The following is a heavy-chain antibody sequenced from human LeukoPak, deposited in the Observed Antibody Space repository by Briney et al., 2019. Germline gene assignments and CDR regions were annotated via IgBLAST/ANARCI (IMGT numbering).Heavy chain of an antibody. D-gene: IGHD3-10*01. Sequence: SETLSLTCAVSGGSISSNNWWNWVRQPPGKGLEWIGYIYYSGSTNYNPSLKSRVTISVDTSKNQFSLKLSSVTAADTAVYYCASATMVRGVIRQHTVHDAFDIWGQGTMVTVSS. J-gene: IGHJ3*02. CDR2: IYYSGST. CDR3: ASATMVRGVIRQHTVHDAFDI. V-gene: IGHV4-4*02. CDR1: GGSISSNNW.